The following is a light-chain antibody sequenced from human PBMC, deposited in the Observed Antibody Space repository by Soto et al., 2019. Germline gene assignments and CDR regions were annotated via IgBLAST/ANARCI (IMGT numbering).Light chain of an antibody. CDR2: ADS. CDR1: QSVSGY. V-gene: IGKV3-20*01. Sequence: EIVLTQSPATLSLSPGETATLSCRASQSVSGYIGWYQQKPGQAPRLLIYADSYRATGIPARFSGSGSGTDFTLTISRLEPEDFAVYYCHQYGSSPRTFGQGTKVDIK. CDR3: HQYGSSPRT. J-gene: IGKJ1*01.